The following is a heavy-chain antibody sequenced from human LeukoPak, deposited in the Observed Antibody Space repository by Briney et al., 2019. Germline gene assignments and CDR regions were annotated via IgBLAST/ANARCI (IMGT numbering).Heavy chain of an antibody. CDR3: ATTGYSSSWYQVYYYYGMDV. Sequence: TGGSLRLSCAASGFTFSSYWMSWVRQAPGKGLEWVANIKQDGSEKYYVDSVKGRFTISRDNAKNSLYLQMNSLRAEDTAVYYCATTGYSSSWYQVYYYYGMDVWGQGTTVTVSS. D-gene: IGHD6-13*01. J-gene: IGHJ6*02. V-gene: IGHV3-7*03. CDR1: GFTFSSYW. CDR2: IKQDGSEK.